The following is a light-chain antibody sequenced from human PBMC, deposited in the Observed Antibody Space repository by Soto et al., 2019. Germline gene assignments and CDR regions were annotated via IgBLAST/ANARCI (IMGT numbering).Light chain of an antibody. V-gene: IGLV1-40*01. CDR2: GTT. Sequence: QSVLTQPPSVSGAPGQSVTSSCTGSSSSIGAGFDVHWFQHFPGTAPKLLIYGTTNRPSGVPDRFSGSKSGASASLAITGLQAEDEADYYCQSYDTSLGGYYVFGTGTKVTVL. J-gene: IGLJ1*01. CDR1: SSSIGAGFD. CDR3: QSYDTSLGGYYV.